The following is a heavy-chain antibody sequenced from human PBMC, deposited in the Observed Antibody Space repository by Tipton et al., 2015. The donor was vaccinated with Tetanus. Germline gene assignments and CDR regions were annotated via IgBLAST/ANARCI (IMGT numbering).Heavy chain of an antibody. Sequence: TLSLTCTVSGGSISSYYWSWIRQPPGKGLEWIGYIYYSGSTNYNPSLKGRVTISVDTSKNQFSLKLSPVTAADTAVYYCARSEQQLVRGYYYYYYMDVWGKGTTVTVSS. J-gene: IGHJ6*03. D-gene: IGHD6-13*01. CDR2: IYYSGST. CDR3: ARSEQQLVRGYYYYYYMDV. V-gene: IGHV4-59*07. CDR1: GGSISSYY.